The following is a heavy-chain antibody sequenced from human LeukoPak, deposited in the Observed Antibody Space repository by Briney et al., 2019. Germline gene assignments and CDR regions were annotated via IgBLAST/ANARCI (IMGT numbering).Heavy chain of an antibody. CDR1: GGSISSSSDY. CDR2: IHYSGNS. D-gene: IGHD3-16*01. CDR3: ARDFATFLDY. J-gene: IGHJ4*02. V-gene: IGHV4-39*07. Sequence: SETLSLTCTVSGGSISSSSDYWGWIRQPPGKGLEWIATIHYSGNSYYNPSLKSRVTILLDTSKNQFSLKLRSVTAADTAVYYCARDFATFLDYWGQGTLVTVSS.